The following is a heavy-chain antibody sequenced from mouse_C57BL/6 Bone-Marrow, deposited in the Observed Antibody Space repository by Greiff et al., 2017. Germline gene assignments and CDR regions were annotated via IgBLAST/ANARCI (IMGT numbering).Heavy chain of an antibody. Sequence: QVQLQQSGAELVRPGASVKLSCKASGYTFTDYYINWVKQRPGQGLEWIARIYPGSGNTYYNEKFKGKATLTAEKSSSTAYMQLSSLTSGDSAVYFCARSYYYGSRRVYFDYWGQGTTLTVSS. J-gene: IGHJ2*01. CDR1: GYTFTDYY. D-gene: IGHD1-1*01. V-gene: IGHV1-76*01. CDR3: ARSYYYGSRRVYFDY. CDR2: IYPGSGNT.